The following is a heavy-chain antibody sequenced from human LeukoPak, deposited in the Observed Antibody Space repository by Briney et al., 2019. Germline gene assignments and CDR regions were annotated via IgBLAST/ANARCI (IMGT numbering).Heavy chain of an antibody. CDR2: IYYSGST. CDR3: ARGFAIRSRWFDP. J-gene: IGHJ5*02. D-gene: IGHD2-2*02. CDR1: GGSISSGGYY. V-gene: IGHV4-31*03. Sequence: SQTLSLTCTVSGGSISSGGYYWSWIRQHPGKGLEWIGYIYYSGSTYHNPSLKSRVSISADTSKNQFSLKLISVTAAGTAVYYCARGFAIRSRWFDPWGQGTLVTVSS.